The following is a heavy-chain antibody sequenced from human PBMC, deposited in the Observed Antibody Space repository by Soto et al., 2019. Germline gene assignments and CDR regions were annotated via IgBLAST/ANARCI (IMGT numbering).Heavy chain of an antibody. CDR2: ISNSGGNT. CDR3: AKGGPLLSVAARGDI. Sequence: EVQLLESGGGLVQPGGSLRLSCAASGISFSKYAMSWVRQAPGKGLEWVSSISNSGGNTNYADSVKGRFTISRDNSQKTLYLQMTSLRAEDTALYYCAKGGPLLSVAARGDIWGQGTMVTVSS. D-gene: IGHD6-6*01. J-gene: IGHJ3*02. CDR1: GISFSKYA. V-gene: IGHV3-23*01.